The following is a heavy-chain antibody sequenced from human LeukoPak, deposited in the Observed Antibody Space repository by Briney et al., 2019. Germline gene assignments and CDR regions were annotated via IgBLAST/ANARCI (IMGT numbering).Heavy chain of an antibody. J-gene: IGHJ4*02. CDR3: ASERIGDHYYFDY. CDR1: GFTFSSYS. CDR2: ISSSSSYI. V-gene: IGHV3-21*01. Sequence: GGSLGLSCAASGFTFSSYSMNWVRQAPGRGLEWVSSISSSSSYIYYADSVKGRFTISRDNAKNSLYLQMNSLRAEDTAVYYCASERIGDHYYFDYWGQGTLVTVSS. D-gene: IGHD4-17*01.